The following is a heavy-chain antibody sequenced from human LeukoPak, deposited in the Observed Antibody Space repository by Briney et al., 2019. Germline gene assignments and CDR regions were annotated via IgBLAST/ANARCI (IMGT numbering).Heavy chain of an antibody. J-gene: IGHJ4*02. CDR3: ASPKVDYDFWSGYYPLDY. Sequence: SVKVSCKASGGTFSSYAISWVRQAPGQGLEWMGGIIPIFGTANYAQKFQGRVTITADESTSTAYMELSSLRSEDTAVYYCASPKVDYDFWSGYYPLDYWGQGTLVTVSS. CDR2: IIPIFGTA. V-gene: IGHV1-69*13. CDR1: GGTFSSYA. D-gene: IGHD3-3*01.